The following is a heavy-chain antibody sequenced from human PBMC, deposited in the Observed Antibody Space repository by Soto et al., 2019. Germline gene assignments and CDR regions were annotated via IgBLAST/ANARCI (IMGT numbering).Heavy chain of an antibody. CDR1: GFTFSSYG. Sequence: GGSLRLSCAASGFTFSSYGMHWVRQAPGKGLEWVAVISYDGSNKYYADSVKGRFTISRDNSKNTLYLQMNSLRAEDTAVYYCAKENKGAGNTTYYYYGMDVWGQGTTVTVSS. D-gene: IGHD1-7*01. V-gene: IGHV3-30*18. CDR3: AKENKGAGNTTYYYYGMDV. J-gene: IGHJ6*02. CDR2: ISYDGSNK.